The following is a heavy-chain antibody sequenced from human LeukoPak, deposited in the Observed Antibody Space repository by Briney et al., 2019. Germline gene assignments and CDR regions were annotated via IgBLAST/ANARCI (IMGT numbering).Heavy chain of an antibody. J-gene: IGHJ4*02. CDR3: AKARCSGGSCYFSSLDY. CDR2: ISGSGGST. CDR1: GFTFSSYA. V-gene: IGHV3-23*01. Sequence: GGSLRLSCAASGFTFSSYAMSWVRQAPGKGLEWVSAISGSGGSTYYADSVKGWFTISRDNSKNTLYLQMNSLRAEDTAVYYCAKARCSGGSCYFSSLDYWGQGTLVTVSS. D-gene: IGHD2-15*01.